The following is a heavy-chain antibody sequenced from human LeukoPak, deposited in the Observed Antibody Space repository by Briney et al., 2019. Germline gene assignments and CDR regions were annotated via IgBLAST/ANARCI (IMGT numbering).Heavy chain of an antibody. D-gene: IGHD6-6*01. CDR1: GFTFSSYG. V-gene: IGHV3-33*01. Sequence: GGSLRLSCAASGFTFSSYGMRWVRQAPGKGLEWVAVIWYDGSNKYYADSVKGRFTISRDNSKNTLYLQMNSLRAEDTAVYYCAREQQLVAYYYYGMDVWGQGTTVTVSS. CDR2: IWYDGSNK. CDR3: AREQQLVAYYYYGMDV. J-gene: IGHJ6*02.